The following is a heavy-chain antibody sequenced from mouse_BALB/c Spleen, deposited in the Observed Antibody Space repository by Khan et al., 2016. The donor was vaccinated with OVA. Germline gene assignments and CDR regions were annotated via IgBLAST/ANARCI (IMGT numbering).Heavy chain of an antibody. CDR2: INTETGEP. CDR3: ASGLKYGNFDY. V-gene: IGHV9-2-1*01. CDR1: GYTFTDYS. Sequence: LKKPGETVKISCKASGYTFTDYSMHWVKQAPGKGLKWMGWINTETGEPTYADDFKGRFAFSLETSASTAYLQINNLKNEDTATYFCASGLKYGNFDYWGQGTTLTVSS. D-gene: IGHD2-10*02. J-gene: IGHJ2*01.